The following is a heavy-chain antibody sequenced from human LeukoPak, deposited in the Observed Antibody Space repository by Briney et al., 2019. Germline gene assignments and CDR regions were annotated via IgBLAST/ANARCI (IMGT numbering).Heavy chain of an antibody. J-gene: IGHJ4*02. CDR1: GGSISSYY. Sequence: PSETLSLTCNVSGGSISSYYWTWIRQSPGKRLEWVGDVHYREGTNYNPSLRSRVTMTVDTSKNQFSLRLSSVTAADTALYYCARFLRGSNSNSYDYCGQGVSVPVSS. CDR2: VHYREGT. V-gene: IGHV4-59*01. CDR3: ARFLRGSNSNSYDY. D-gene: IGHD3-10*01.